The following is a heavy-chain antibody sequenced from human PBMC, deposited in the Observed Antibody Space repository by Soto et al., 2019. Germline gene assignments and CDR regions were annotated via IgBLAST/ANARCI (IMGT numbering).Heavy chain of an antibody. D-gene: IGHD5-18*01. J-gene: IGHJ6*02. CDR3: ASRSYGYVYYYYGMDV. Sequence: VQLVESGGGLVQPGGSLRLSCAASGFTFSSYWMSWVRQAPGKGLEWVANIKQDGSEKYYVDSVKGRFTISRDNAKNSLYLQMNSLRAEDTAVYYCASRSYGYVYYYYGMDVWGQGTTVTVSS. CDR2: IKQDGSEK. CDR1: GFTFSSYW. V-gene: IGHV3-7*01.